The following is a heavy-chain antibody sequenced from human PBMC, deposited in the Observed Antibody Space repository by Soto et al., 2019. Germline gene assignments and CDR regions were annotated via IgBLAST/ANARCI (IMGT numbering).Heavy chain of an antibody. CDR1: GYSFTSDA. D-gene: IGHD2-2*01. J-gene: IGHJ5*02. Sequence: ASLKVSCKASGYSFTSDAMHWVRQAPGQRLEWTGWINAGNGNTKYSQKFQGRVTITRDTSASTAYMELSSLRSEDTAVYYCARGGYCSSTSCYVAYNWFDPWGQGTLVTVSS. V-gene: IGHV1-3*01. CDR3: ARGGYCSSTSCYVAYNWFDP. CDR2: INAGNGNT.